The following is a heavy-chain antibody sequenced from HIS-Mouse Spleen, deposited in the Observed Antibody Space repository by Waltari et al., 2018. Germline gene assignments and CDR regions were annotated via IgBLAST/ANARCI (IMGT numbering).Heavy chain of an antibody. J-gene: IGHJ5*02. V-gene: IGHV4-34*01. CDR1: GGSFSGYY. Sequence: QVQLQQWGAGLLKPSETLSLTCAVYGGSFSGYYWSWIRQPPGKGLEWIGEINHRGRTHYNPSLKRRVTISVDTSKNQFSLKLSAVGAADTAVYYCARGGIAVAGPVDPWGQGTLVTVSS. D-gene: IGHD6-19*01. CDR3: ARGGIAVAGPVDP. CDR2: INHRGRT.